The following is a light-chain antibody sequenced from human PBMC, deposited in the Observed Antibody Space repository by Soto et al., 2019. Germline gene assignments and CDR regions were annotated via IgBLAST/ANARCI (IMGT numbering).Light chain of an antibody. CDR1: QSISSY. J-gene: IGKJ1*01. CDR3: QQSYSDPRT. V-gene: IGKV1-39*01. CDR2: DAS. Sequence: DIQMTQSPSSLSASVGDRVTITCRASQSISSYLNWYQQKPGKAPKLLIFDASSLQSGVPSGFSGSGSGTDFTLTISSLQPEDFAIYYCQQSYSDPRTFGQGTKVEIK.